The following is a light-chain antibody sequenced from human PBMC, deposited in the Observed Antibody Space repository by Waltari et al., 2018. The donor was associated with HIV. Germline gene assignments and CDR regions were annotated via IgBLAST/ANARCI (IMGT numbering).Light chain of an antibody. CDR2: DAF. CDR1: QTISANY. CDR3: HQYGTSPYT. V-gene: IGKV3-20*01. Sequence: EIVLMQSPGTLSLSPGEGATLSCRASQTISANYLAWYQQEPGQAPRLLIYDAFRRATGIPDRFSGSGSGTDFSLTIRRLEPEDFAVYHCHQYGTSPYTFGQGTRLDIK. J-gene: IGKJ2*01.